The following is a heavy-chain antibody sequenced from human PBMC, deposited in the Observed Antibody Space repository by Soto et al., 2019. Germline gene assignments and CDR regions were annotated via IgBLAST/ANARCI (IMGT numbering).Heavy chain of an antibody. CDR2: ISYDGSNK. Sequence: PGGSLRLSCAASVFTFGSYGMHWLRQAPGKGLEWVAVISYDGSNKYYADSVKGRFTISRGNSKNTLYLQMNSLRAEDTAVYYCAKDRRYYDSSGYYYGYYYGMDVWGQGTTVTVSS. CDR3: AKDRRYYDSSGYYYGYYYGMDV. J-gene: IGHJ6*02. D-gene: IGHD3-22*01. V-gene: IGHV3-30*18. CDR1: VFTFGSYG.